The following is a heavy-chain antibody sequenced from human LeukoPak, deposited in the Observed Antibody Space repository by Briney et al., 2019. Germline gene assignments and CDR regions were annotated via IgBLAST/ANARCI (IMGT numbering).Heavy chain of an antibody. Sequence: GGSLRLSCAASGFTFSSYWMHWVRQAPGKGLVWVSRISPDGSTTGRADSVKGRFTTSRDNAKNTLFLQMNSLRAEGTAVYYCTRDFDFSSAIWGQGTLVTVSS. D-gene: IGHD3-3*01. CDR1: GFTFSSYW. J-gene: IGHJ4*02. V-gene: IGHV3-74*01. CDR2: ISPDGSTT. CDR3: TRDFDFSSAI.